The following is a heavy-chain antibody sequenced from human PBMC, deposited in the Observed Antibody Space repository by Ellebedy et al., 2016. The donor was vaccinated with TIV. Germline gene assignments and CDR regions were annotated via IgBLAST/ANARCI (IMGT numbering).Heavy chain of an antibody. CDR2: MNPKSGNT. V-gene: IGHV1-8*01. CDR1: GYTFSRYD. CDR3: ATGRRTTMTTRFDP. J-gene: IGHJ5*02. D-gene: IGHD4-17*01. Sequence: AASVKVSCKASGYTFSRYDINWVRQATGQGLEWMGWMNPKSGNTGYAQKFQGRVIMTRNSSINTAYLELSALRSEDTAMYYCATGRRTTMTTRFDPWGQGTLVTVSS.